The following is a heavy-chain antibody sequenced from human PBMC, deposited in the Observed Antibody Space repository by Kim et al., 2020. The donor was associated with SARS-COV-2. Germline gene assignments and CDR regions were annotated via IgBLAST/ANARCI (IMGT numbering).Heavy chain of an antibody. CDR2: IYYSGST. V-gene: IGHV4-39*01. CDR3: ARSSHPSWAVAGNFDP. J-gene: IGHJ5*02. D-gene: IGHD6-19*01. Sequence: SETLSLTCTVSGGSISSSSYYWGWIRQPPGKGLEWIGSIYYSGSTYYNPSLKSRVTISVDTSKNQFSLKLSSVTAADTAVYYCARSSHPSWAVAGNFDP. CDR1: GGSISSSSYY.